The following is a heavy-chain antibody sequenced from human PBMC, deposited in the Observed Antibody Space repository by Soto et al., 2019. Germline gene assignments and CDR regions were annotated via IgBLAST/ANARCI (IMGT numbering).Heavy chain of an antibody. CDR1: GGSISSGGYY. D-gene: IGHD6-13*01. CDR3: AREDSSSWYWFDP. Sequence: PSETLSLTCTVSGGSISSGGYYWSWIRQHPGKGLEWIGYIYYSGSTYHNPSLKSRVTISVDTSKNQFSLKLSSVTAADTAVYYCAREDSSSWYWFDPWGQGTLVTVSS. CDR2: IYYSGST. V-gene: IGHV4-31*03. J-gene: IGHJ5*02.